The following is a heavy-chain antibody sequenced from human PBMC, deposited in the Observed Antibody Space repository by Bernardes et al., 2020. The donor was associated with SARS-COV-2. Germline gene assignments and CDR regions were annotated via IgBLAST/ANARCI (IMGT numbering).Heavy chain of an antibody. CDR3: ARLAMYCGGDCYSGAANDAREEKDDAFDI. CDR2: IYYSGST. Sequence: SETLSLTCTVSGGSISSYYWSWIRQPPGKGLEWIGYIYYSGSTNYNPSLKSRVTISVDTSKNQFSLKLSSVTAADTAVYYCARLAMYCGGDCYSGAANDAREEKDDAFDIWGQGTMVTVSS. CDR1: GGSISSYY. V-gene: IGHV4-59*01. J-gene: IGHJ3*02. D-gene: IGHD2-21*01.